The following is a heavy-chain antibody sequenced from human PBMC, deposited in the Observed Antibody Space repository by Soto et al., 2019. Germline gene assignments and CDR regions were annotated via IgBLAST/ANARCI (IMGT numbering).Heavy chain of an antibody. CDR1: GFTFSNYV. Sequence: EVQLLESGGDLVQPGGSLRLSCAASGFTFSNYVMNWVRQAPGKGLEWVSAISGTGGDTYYADSVKGRFTISRDNSKNTLYLQMSSLRAEDSALYYCAKDPDWGQGTLVTVSS. CDR2: ISGTGGDT. J-gene: IGHJ4*02. CDR3: AKDPD. V-gene: IGHV3-23*01.